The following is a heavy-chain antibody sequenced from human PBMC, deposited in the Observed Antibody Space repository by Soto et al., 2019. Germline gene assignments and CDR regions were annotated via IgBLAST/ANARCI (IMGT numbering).Heavy chain of an antibody. V-gene: IGHV3-33*01. D-gene: IGHD3-10*01. CDR1: GFTFSSYG. J-gene: IGHJ3*02. Sequence: CLRLSCAAAGFTFSSYGMHWVRQAPGKGLEWVAVIWYDGSNKYYADSVKGRFTISRDNSKNTLYLQMNSLRAEDTAVYYCARGENMVRGVISSNDAFDIWGQGTMVTVSS. CDR2: IWYDGSNK. CDR3: ARGENMVRGVISSNDAFDI.